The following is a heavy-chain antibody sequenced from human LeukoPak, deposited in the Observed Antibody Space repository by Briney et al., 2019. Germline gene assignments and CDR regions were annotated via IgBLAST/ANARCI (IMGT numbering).Heavy chain of an antibody. D-gene: IGHD3-22*01. J-gene: IGHJ4*02. V-gene: IGHV4-4*07. CDR1: GGSISSYY. CDR3: ARDLSLYYYDSSAPEYYFDY. CDR2: IYTSGST. Sequence: PSETLSLTCTASGGSISSYYWSWIRQPAGKGLEWIGRIYTSGSTNYNPSLKSRVTMSVDTSKNQFSLKLSSVTAADTAVYYCARDLSLYYYDSSAPEYYFDYWGQGTLVTVSS.